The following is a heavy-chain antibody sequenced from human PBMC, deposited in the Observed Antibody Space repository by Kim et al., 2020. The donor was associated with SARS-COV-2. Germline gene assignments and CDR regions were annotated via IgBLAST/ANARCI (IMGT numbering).Heavy chain of an antibody. CDR1: GGTFSSYA. D-gene: IGHD2-2*01. CDR2: IIPIFGTA. V-gene: IGHV1-69*13. Sequence: SVKVSCKASGGTFSSYAISWVRQAPGQGLEWMGGIIPIFGTANYAQKFQGRVTITADESTSTAYMELSSLRSEDTAVYYCARGSAPEESPLEYCSSTSCYFSLVTPYGMDVWGQGTTVTVSS. CDR3: ARGSAPEESPLEYCSSTSCYFSLVTPYGMDV. J-gene: IGHJ6*02.